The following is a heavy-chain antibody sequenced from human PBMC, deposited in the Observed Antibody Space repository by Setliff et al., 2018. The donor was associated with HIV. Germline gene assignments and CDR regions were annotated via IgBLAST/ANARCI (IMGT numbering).Heavy chain of an antibody. J-gene: IGHJ4*02. V-gene: IGHV4-4*02. D-gene: IGHD3-22*01. CDR2: IYHRGNN. CDR3: ARGDFRAVYDSSGFPFDY. Sequence: LSLTCAVFGGSISSSNWWRWVRQPPGKGLEWIEEIYHRGNNSYNPSLKSRVTISVDTSKNQFSLKLMSVTAADTAVYYCARGDFRAVYDSSGFPFDYWGQGTLVTVSS. CDR1: GGSISSSNW.